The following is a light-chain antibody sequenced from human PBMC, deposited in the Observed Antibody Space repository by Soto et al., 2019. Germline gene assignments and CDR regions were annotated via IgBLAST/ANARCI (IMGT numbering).Light chain of an antibody. CDR3: QTYNSAPIT. CDR2: AAS. Sequence: EIQMTQSPSSLSASVGDRVTTTCRASQGISNYLAWYQQKPGKVPKLLIYAASTLQSGVPSRFSGSGSGTDFTLTSSSLQPEDVATYYCQTYNSAPITFGQGTRLEIK. V-gene: IGKV1-27*01. CDR1: QGISNY. J-gene: IGKJ5*01.